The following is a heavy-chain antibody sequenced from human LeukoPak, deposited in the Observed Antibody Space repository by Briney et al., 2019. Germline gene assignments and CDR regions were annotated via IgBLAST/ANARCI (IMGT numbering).Heavy chain of an antibody. D-gene: IGHD6-25*01. CDR3: ASGTAAVVSDY. CDR1: GGSFSTYF. V-gene: IGHV4-34*01. J-gene: IGHJ4*02. CDR2: INHNGRT. Sequence: PSETLSLTCAVYGGSFSTYFWNWIRQPPGKGLEWIGDINHNGRTNYNPSLKSRVTISVDTSKNQSSLRLISVTAADTAVYYCASGTAAVVSDYWGQGTLVTVSS.